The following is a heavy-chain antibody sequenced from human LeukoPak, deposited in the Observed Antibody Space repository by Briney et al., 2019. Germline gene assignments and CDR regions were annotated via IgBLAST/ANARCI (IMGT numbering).Heavy chain of an antibody. CDR1: GFTVSSNY. J-gene: IGHJ5*02. CDR2: IKQDGSEK. V-gene: IGHV3-7*03. CDR3: AKDEDGDYFDP. D-gene: IGHD4-17*01. Sequence: GGSLRLSCAASGFTVSSNYMTWVRQAPGKGLEWVANIKQDGSEKYYVDSVKGRFTISRDNAKNSLYLQMNSLRAEDTAVYYCAKDEDGDYFDPWGQGTLVTVSS.